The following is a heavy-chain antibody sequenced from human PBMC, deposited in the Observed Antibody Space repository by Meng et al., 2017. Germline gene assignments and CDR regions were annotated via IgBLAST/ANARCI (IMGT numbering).Heavy chain of an antibody. V-gene: IGHV1-3*01. J-gene: IGHJ5*02. Sequence: VQCVQSGAEVKKPGAPGKVSCKASGYTFTSYAMHWVRQAPGQRLEWMGWINAGNGNTKYSQKFQGRVTITRDTSASTAYMELSSLRSEDTAVYYCARVLPATIFGVVIDSWFDPWGQGTLVTVSS. D-gene: IGHD3-3*01. CDR1: GYTFTSYA. CDR2: INAGNGNT. CDR3: ARVLPATIFGVVIDSWFDP.